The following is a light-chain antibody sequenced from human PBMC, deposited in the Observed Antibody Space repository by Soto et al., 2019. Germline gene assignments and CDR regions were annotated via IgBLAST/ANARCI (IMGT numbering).Light chain of an antibody. J-gene: IGKJ5*01. CDR3: QHYGAAPIS. CDR1: QSVGGN. V-gene: IGKV3-20*01. CDR2: GAS. Sequence: EKVLTPSPSTLSLSQGERDTLSCRASQSVGGNVAWYQQIPGQPPKLLIFGASSRATGIPARFSGSGSGTDFTLTISRLEPEDFALYYCQHYGAAPISFGQGTRLEIK.